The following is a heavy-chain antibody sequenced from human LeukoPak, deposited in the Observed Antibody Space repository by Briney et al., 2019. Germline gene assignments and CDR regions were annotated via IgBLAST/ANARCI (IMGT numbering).Heavy chain of an antibody. V-gene: IGHV4-34*01. CDR2: INHSGST. D-gene: IGHD5-12*01. Sequence: PSETLSLTCAVYGGSFSGYYWSWIRQPPGKGLEWIGEINHSGSTNYNPSLKSRVTISVDTSKSQFSLKLSSVTAADTAVYYCARVREMATTDYWGQGTLVTVSS. CDR1: GGSFSGYY. CDR3: ARVREMATTDY. J-gene: IGHJ4*02.